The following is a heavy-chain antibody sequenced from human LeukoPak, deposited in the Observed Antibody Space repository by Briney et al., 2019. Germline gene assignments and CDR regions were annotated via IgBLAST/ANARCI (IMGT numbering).Heavy chain of an antibody. CDR3: ARGANYDFWSGYTTDGYNWFDP. CDR2: ISYDGSNK. J-gene: IGHJ5*02. D-gene: IGHD3-3*01. Sequence: PGGFLRLSCAASGFTFSSYAMHWVRQAPGKGLEWVAVISYDGSNKYYADSVKGRFTISRDNSKNTLYLQMNSLRAEDTAVYYCARGANYDFWSGYTTDGYNWFDPWGQGTLVTVSS. CDR1: GFTFSSYA. V-gene: IGHV3-30-3*01.